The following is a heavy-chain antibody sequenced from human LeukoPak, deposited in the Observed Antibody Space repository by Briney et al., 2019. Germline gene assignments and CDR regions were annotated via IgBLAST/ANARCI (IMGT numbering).Heavy chain of an antibody. CDR3: AAGPVSRIAAAGSYWFDP. CDR2: IYYSGST. Sequence: SETLSLTCTVSGGSISSYYWSWIRQPPGKGLEWIGYIYYSGSTNCNPSLKSRVTISVDTSKNQFSLKLSSVTAADRAVYYCAAGPVSRIAAAGSYWFDPWGQGTLVTVSS. J-gene: IGHJ5*02. V-gene: IGHV4-59*01. CDR1: GGSISSYY. D-gene: IGHD6-13*01.